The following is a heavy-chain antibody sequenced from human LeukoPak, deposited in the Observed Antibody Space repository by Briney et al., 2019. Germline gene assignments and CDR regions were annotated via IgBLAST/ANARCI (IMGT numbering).Heavy chain of an antibody. D-gene: IGHD6-13*01. J-gene: IGHJ4*02. Sequence: SETLSLTCTVSGGSISSYYWSWIRQPPGKGLEWIGYIHYRGSTFYNPSLKSRVTMSVDTSKNQFSLKLSSVTAADTAVYYCARDRSRPNPFFDSWGQGTLVTVSS. V-gene: IGHV4-30-4*01. CDR2: IHYRGST. CDR3: ARDRSRPNPFFDS. CDR1: GGSISSYY.